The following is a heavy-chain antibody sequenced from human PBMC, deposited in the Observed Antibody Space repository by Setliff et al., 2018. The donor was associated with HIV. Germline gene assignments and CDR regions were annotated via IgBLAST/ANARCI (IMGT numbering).Heavy chain of an antibody. CDR1: GGSFSGYY. J-gene: IGHJ4*02. Sequence: KASETLSLTCAVYGGSFSGYYWSWIRQPPGKGLEWIGEIYYSGSTYYNPSLKSRVTISVDTSKNQFSLKLSSVTAADTAVYYCARVQVGGYNFYFDYWGQGTLVTVSS. D-gene: IGHD5-12*01. V-gene: IGHV4-34*01. CDR3: ARVQVGGYNFYFDY. CDR2: IYYSGST.